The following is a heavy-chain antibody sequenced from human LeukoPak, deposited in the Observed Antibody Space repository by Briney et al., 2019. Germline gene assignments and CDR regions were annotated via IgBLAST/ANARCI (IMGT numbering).Heavy chain of an antibody. CDR2: VKSKTDGGTT. CDR3: STRGYGGG. V-gene: IGHV3-15*01. Sequence: GGSLRLSCAASGFTFSSYGMSWVRQAPGKGLEWVGRVKSKTDGGTTDYAAPVKGRFTISRDDSKNTLYLQMNSLRTEDTAVYYCSTRGYGGGWGQGTLVIVSS. J-gene: IGHJ4*02. CDR1: GFTFSSYG. D-gene: IGHD4-23*01.